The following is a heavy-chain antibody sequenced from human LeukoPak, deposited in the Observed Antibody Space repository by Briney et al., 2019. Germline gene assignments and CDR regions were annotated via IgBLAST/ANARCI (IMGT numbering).Heavy chain of an antibody. CDR2: ISSDGSSI. CDR3: GRGLEVGLGDLCEY. J-gene: IGHJ4*02. V-gene: IGHV3-48*04. Sequence: GGSLRLSCAASGFTFSSYAMSWVRQAPGKGLEWVSYISSDGSSIQYADSVKGRFTISRDNAKNSLFLQMSSLRVEDTAAYYCGRGLEVGLGDLCEYWGQGTLVIVSS. D-gene: IGHD3-10*01. CDR1: GFTFSSYA.